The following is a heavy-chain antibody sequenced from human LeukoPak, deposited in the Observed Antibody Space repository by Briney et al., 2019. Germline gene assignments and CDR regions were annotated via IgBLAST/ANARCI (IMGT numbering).Heavy chain of an antibody. CDR2: IYVGDSHT. D-gene: IGHD6-19*01. CDR3: ARTNSCDRGWCGAIDV. CDR1: GYSFSNCW. J-gene: IGHJ3*01. V-gene: IGHV5-51*01. Sequence: GESLKISCKSSGYSFSNCWIAWVRQMPGKGLEWMGIIYVGDSHTEYRPSFQGQVTISADKSISTAYLQLNSLKASDTAMYYCARTNSCDRGWCGAIDVWGQGTVVTVSS.